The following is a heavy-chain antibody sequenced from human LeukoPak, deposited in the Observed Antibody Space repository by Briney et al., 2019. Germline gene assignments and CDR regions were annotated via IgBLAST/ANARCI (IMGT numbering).Heavy chain of an antibody. Sequence: ASVKVSCKASGYTFTRYYMHWVRQAPGQGPEGMGIINLSGGSTSHAQKSQGRGTMTRDTSTSTVYMEVSTLRSEDTAVYYCARQGYRSSWYATAGAFDVWGQGTVVTVSS. CDR3: ARQGYRSSWYATAGAFDV. D-gene: IGHD6-13*01. CDR2: INLSGGST. CDR1: GYTFTRYY. V-gene: IGHV1-46*01. J-gene: IGHJ3*01.